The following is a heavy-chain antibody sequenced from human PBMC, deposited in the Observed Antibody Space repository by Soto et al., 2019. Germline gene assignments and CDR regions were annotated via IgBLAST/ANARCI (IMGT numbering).Heavy chain of an antibody. J-gene: IGHJ4*02. CDR3: ARHGHPDCSGGSCYSINFDY. CDR1: GGSISSYY. D-gene: IGHD2-15*01. V-gene: IGHV4-59*08. CDR2: IYYSGST. Sequence: SETLSLTCTVSGGSISSYYWSWIRQPPGKGLEWIGYIYYSGSTNYNPSLKSRVTISVDTSKNQFSLKLSSVTAADTAVYYCARHGHPDCSGGSCYSINFDYWGQGTLVTVSS.